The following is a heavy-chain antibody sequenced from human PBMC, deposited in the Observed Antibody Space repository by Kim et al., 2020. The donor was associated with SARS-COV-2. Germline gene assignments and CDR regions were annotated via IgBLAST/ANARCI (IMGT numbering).Heavy chain of an antibody. V-gene: IGHV3-73*01. Sequence: GGSLRLSCAGSGFRFDFYDMHWVRQASGKGLEWVGRIRSKANSYATAYAASVKGRFTISRDDSKNTAYLQMNNLKTEDTAVYYCTSVPGTTLAFWDAFD. CDR2: IRSKANSYAT. J-gene: IGHJ3*02. CDR1: GFRFDFYD. D-gene: IGHD1-1*01. CDR3: TSVPGTTLAFWDAFD.